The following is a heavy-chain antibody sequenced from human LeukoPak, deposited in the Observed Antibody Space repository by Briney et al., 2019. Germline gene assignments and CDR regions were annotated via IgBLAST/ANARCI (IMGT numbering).Heavy chain of an antibody. CDR3: ASGGWGFDP. Sequence: PSETLSLTCSVSGGSINNYHWSWIRQPPGKGLEWIGYIYYSGSTNYNPSLESRVAMSVDTSNNQFSLRLSSVTAADTAVYYCASGGWGFDPWGQGTLVTVSS. CDR2: IYYSGST. CDR1: GGSINNYH. V-gene: IGHV4-59*01. D-gene: IGHD1-26*01. J-gene: IGHJ5*02.